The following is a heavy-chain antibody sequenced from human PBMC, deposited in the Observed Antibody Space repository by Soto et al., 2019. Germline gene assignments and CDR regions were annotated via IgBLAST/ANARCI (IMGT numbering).Heavy chain of an antibody. V-gene: IGHV3-74*01. CDR2: MNKDGSII. CDR1: GFPFGGEW. CDR3: SRPYGDPSG. Sequence: EVLLVESGGGIVQPGGSLRLSCAASGFPFGGEWMHWVRQGPGKGLVRVSRMNKDGSIIAYADSVRGRFTIYRDNANITLYLHMYNLKPEDTAFYCCSRPYGDPSGWSQGTPVIVSS. D-gene: IGHD4-17*01. J-gene: IGHJ4*02.